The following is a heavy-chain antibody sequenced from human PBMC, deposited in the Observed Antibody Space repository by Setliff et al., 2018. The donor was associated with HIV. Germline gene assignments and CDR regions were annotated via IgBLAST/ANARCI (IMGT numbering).Heavy chain of an antibody. J-gene: IGHJ4*02. Sequence: SETLSLTCTVSGGSISSGDYYWSWIRQPPGKGLEWIGCVYHTGSAYYNPSLKSRLTISVDTSKNQFSLKLSSVTAEDTAVYYCARDVSWRVRTYIDYWGQGALVTVSS. CDR3: ARDVSWRVRTYIDY. CDR1: GGSISSGDYY. CDR2: VYHTGSA. D-gene: IGHD3-3*01. V-gene: IGHV4-39*07.